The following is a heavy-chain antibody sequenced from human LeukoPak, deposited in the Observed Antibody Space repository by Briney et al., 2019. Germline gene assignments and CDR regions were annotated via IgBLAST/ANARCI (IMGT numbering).Heavy chain of an antibody. Sequence: PGGSLRLSCAASGFTFSDYYMSWIRQAPGKGLEWVGFIRSKAYGGTTEYAASVKGRFTISRDDSKSIAYLQMNSLKTEDTAVYYCTREVLLWFGELFSPVGWFDPWGQGTLVTVSS. CDR2: IRSKAYGGTT. D-gene: IGHD3-10*01. V-gene: IGHV3-49*03. J-gene: IGHJ5*02. CDR1: GFTFSDYY. CDR3: TREVLLWFGELFSPVGWFDP.